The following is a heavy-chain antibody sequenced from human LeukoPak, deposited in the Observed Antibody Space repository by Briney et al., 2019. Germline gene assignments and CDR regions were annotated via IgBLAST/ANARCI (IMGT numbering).Heavy chain of an antibody. V-gene: IGHV3-74*01. Sequence: GSLRLSCVASGFTFINYWMHWVRQPPGKGLVWVSRIYVDGRTTNYADSVKGRFTISRDNAKNTVYLEMNSLSVEDTATYYCIRDFRSADLWGQGTLVTVTS. CDR3: IRDFRSADL. CDR2: IYVDGRTT. CDR1: GFTFINYW. J-gene: IGHJ5*02.